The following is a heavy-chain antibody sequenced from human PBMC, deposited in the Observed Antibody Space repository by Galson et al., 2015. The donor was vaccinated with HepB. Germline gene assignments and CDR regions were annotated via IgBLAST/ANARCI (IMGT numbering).Heavy chain of an antibody. J-gene: IGHJ4*02. D-gene: IGHD2-2*01. CDR3: ARHLRGYCSSPSCHSDY. CDR2: IYYSGST. V-gene: IGHV4-39*01. Sequence: SETLSLTCTVSVGSISSSSYSWGWIRQPPGKGLEWIGSIYYSGSTYYNPSLKCRVTMSVDTSKNQFSLKLSSVTAADMAVYYCARHLRGYCSSPSCHSDYWGQGTLVTVSS. CDR1: VGSISSSSYS.